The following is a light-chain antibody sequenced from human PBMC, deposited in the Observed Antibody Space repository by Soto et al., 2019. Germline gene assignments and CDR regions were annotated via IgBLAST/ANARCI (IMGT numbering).Light chain of an antibody. Sequence: QSVLTQPPSASATPGQRVTISCSGSSSNIGSNTVNWYQQLPGTAPKLLIYSNSHRPSGVPDRFSGSKSVTSASLAITGLQAEDEADYYCQSYDSSLNIYVFGTGTKVTVL. CDR2: SNS. V-gene: IGLV1-44*01. CDR1: SSNIGSNT. CDR3: QSYDSSLNIYV. J-gene: IGLJ1*01.